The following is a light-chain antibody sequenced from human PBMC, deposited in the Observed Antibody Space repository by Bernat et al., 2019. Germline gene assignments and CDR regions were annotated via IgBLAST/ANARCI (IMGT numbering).Light chain of an antibody. Sequence: DIQLTQSPHFLSASVGDRVTITCRASQVIGTYLAWYQQKPGKAPNLLIYGASTLQTGVPSRFSGSGSGTGFTLTISSLRPEDFATYHCQQLNSYPITFGQGTRLEIK. J-gene: IGKJ5*01. CDR3: QQLNSYPIT. V-gene: IGKV1-9*01. CDR1: QVIGTY. CDR2: GAS.